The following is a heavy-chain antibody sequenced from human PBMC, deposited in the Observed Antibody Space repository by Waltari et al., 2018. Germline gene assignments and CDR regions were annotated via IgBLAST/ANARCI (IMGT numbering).Heavy chain of an antibody. CDR1: GGTFSSYA. CDR2: IIPIFGTA. CDR3: ARLYYYGSGSYEDYFDY. D-gene: IGHD3-10*01. V-gene: IGHV1-69*14. J-gene: IGHJ4*02. Sequence: QVQLVQSGAEVKKPGSSVKVSCKASGGTFSSYAISWVRQAPGQGLEWMGGIIPIFGTANYAQKFQGRVTITADKSTSTAYMELSSLRSEDTAVYYCARLYYYGSGSYEDYFDYWGQGTLVTVSS.